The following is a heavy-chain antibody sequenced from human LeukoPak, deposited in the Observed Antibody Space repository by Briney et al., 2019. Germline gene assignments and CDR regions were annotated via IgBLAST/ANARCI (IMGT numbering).Heavy chain of an antibody. V-gene: IGHV3-53*01. CDR1: GFTVSSNY. CDR2: IYGGGST. J-gene: IGHJ4*02. D-gene: IGHD1-7*01. CDR3: AKELELCFDY. Sequence: GGSLRLSCAASGFTVSSNYMSWVRQAPGKGLEWVSVIYGGGSTYYADSVKGRFTISRDNSKNTLYLQMNSLRAEDTAVYYCAKELELCFDYWGQGTLVTVSS.